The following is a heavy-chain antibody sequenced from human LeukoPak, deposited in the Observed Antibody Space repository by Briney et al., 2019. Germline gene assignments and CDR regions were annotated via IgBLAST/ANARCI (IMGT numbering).Heavy chain of an antibody. CDR3: ARSSSLDY. CDR1: GGSISSYY. J-gene: IGHJ4*02. D-gene: IGHD6-13*01. Sequence: SGTLSLTCTVSGGSISSYYWSWIRQPPGKGLEWIGYIYYSGSTNYNPSLKSRVTISVDTSKNQFSLKLSSVTAADTAVYYCARSSSLDYWGQGTLVTVSS. V-gene: IGHV4-59*01. CDR2: IYYSGST.